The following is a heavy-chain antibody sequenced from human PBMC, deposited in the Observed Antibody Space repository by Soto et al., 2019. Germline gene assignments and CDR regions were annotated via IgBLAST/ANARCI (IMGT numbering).Heavy chain of an antibody. D-gene: IGHD3-22*01. Sequence: SVKVSCKASGGTFSSYAISWVRQAPGQGLEWMGGIIPIFGTANYAQKFQGRVTITADESTSTAYMELSSLRSEDTAVYYCARDSSYYDSSGYLFWFDPWGQGTLVTVSS. CDR3: ARDSSYYDSSGYLFWFDP. J-gene: IGHJ5*02. CDR1: GGTFSSYA. CDR2: IIPIFGTA. V-gene: IGHV1-69*13.